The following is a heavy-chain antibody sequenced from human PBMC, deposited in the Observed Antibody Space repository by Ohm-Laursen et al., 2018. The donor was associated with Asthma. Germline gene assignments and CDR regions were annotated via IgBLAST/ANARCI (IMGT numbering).Heavy chain of an antibody. CDR2: ISSSSSYI. CDR1: GFTFSSYS. Sequence: GSLRLSCTASGFTFSSYSMNWVRQAPGKGLEWVSSISSSSSYIYYADSVKGRFTISRDNTKNSLYLQMNSLRAEDTAVYYCARVLEGGSGYGDAFDIWGQGTMVTVSS. V-gene: IGHV3-21*01. J-gene: IGHJ3*02. D-gene: IGHD3-3*01. CDR3: ARVLEGGSGYGDAFDI.